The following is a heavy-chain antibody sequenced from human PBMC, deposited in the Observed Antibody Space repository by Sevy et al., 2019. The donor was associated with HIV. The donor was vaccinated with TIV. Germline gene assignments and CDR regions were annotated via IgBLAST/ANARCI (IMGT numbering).Heavy chain of an antibody. CDR1: GFTLSSYG. CDR2: IRYDGSNK. Sequence: GGYLRLSCAASGFTLSSYGMHWVRQAPGKGLEWVAVIRYDGSNKYYADSVKGRFTISRDNSKNTLYLQMNSLRAEDTAVYYCAKEGYYYDSHSADWFDPWGQGTLVTVSS. V-gene: IGHV3-30*02. J-gene: IGHJ5*02. D-gene: IGHD3-22*01. CDR3: AKEGYYYDSHSADWFDP.